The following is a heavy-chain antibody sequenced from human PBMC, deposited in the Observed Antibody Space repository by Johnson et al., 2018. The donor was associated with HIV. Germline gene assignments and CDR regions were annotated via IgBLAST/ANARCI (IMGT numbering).Heavy chain of an antibody. CDR3: ARDPGALSSSI. CDR1: GFTFSDYH. D-gene: IGHD6-6*01. V-gene: IGHV3-11*04. CDR2: ISSDGSTI. Sequence: QVQLVESGGGLVKPGGSLRLSCVASGFTFSDYHMSWIRQAPGKGLEWVSYISSDGSTIYYADSVKGRFNIFRDNSENTLYLQMNSLRVEDTAVYYCARDPGALSSSIWGQGTMVTVSS. J-gene: IGHJ3*02.